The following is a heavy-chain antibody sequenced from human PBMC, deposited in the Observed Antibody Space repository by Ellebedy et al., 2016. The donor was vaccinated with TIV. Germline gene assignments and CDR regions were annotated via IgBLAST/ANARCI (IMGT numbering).Heavy chain of an antibody. J-gene: IGHJ5*02. CDR3: ARRASYGDYAVQVNPWFDP. Sequence: GGSLRLSCAASGFTFRSYWMTWVRQAPGKGLEWVAKIRQEGDEIYYVESVKGRFTISRDNAKNSLFLQMNSLRVEDTAVYYCARRASYGDYAVQVNPWFDPWGQGTLVTVSS. CDR2: IRQEGDEI. V-gene: IGHV3-7*01. D-gene: IGHD4-17*01. CDR1: GFTFRSYW.